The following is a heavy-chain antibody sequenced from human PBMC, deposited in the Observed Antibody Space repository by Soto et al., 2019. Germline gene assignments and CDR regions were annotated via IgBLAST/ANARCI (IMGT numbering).Heavy chain of an antibody. V-gene: IGHV3-72*01. D-gene: IGHD2-2*02. CDR2: SRNKTYSYTT. CDR3: ATRYCSSASCYTKYYYYMDV. Sequence: PGGSLRLSCAASGVTLSDRYMDWVRQAPGKGLEWVGRSRNKTYSYTTEYAASVKGRFTISRDDSKNSLYLQMNSLKTEDTAVYFCATRYCSSASCYTKYYYYMDVWGKGTTVTVSS. CDR1: GVTLSDRY. J-gene: IGHJ6*03.